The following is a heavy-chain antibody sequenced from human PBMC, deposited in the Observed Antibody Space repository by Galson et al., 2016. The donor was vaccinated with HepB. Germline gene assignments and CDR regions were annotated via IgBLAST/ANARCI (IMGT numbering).Heavy chain of an antibody. D-gene: IGHD2-15*01. CDR1: GFTFSSHA. J-gene: IGHJ6*03. CDR3: ARYWAPSYYYFMDV. CDR2: ISGPGGST. Sequence: SLRLSCAASGFTFSSHAMSWVRQAPGKGLEWVSGISGPGGSTDYADSVKGRFTISRDNSKNTLYLQMNRLRAEDTALYYCARYWAPSYYYFMDVWGKGTTVTVSS. V-gene: IGHV3-23*01.